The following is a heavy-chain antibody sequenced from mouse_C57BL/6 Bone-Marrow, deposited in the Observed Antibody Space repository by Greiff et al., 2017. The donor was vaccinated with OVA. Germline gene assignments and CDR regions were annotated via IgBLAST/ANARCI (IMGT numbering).Heavy chain of an antibody. CDR2: IYPSDSET. V-gene: IGHV1-61*01. CDR3: ARFPIGDFDY. CDR1: GYTFTSYW. Sequence: QVQLQQSGAELVRPGSSVKLSCKASGYTFTSYWMDWVKQRPGQGLEWIGNIYPSDSETHYNQKFKDKATLTVDKSSSTAYMQLSSLTSEDSAVYYCARFPIGDFDYWGQGTTLTVSS. D-gene: IGHD3-1*01. J-gene: IGHJ2*01.